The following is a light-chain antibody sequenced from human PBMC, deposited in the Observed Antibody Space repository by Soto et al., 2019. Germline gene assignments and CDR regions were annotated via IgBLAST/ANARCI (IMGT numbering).Light chain of an antibody. CDR1: QSINIY. J-gene: IGKJ2*01. CDR3: QQSYRSPYT. CDR2: GAS. Sequence: IQMTQSPSSLSASVGDSVTVTCRASQSINIYLNWYQQKPGKAPTLLIYGASILQSGVPSRFTGGGSRTDFTLTISSLQPEDFATYYCQQSYRSPYTFCQGTKREIK. V-gene: IGKV1-39*01.